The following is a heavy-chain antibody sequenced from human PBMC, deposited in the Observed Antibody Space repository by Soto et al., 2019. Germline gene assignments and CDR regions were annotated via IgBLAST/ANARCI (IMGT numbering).Heavy chain of an antibody. CDR2: INHSGIT. CDR3: AREGPDFWSGFDDY. V-gene: IGHV4-34*01. J-gene: IGHJ4*02. Sequence: QVQLQQWGAGLLKPSETLSLTCAVDGGSFSGYYWSWIRQPPGKGLEWIGEINHSGITNYNPSLKSRVTIAVDTSKNQVSLKLSSVTAADTAVYYCAREGPDFWSGFDDYWGKGTLGYVSS. CDR1: GGSFSGYY. D-gene: IGHD3-3*01.